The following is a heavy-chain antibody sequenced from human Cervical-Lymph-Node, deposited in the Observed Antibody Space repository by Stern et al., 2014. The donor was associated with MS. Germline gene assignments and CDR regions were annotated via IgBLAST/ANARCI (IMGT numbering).Heavy chain of an antibody. D-gene: IGHD5-18*01. J-gene: IGHJ6*02. V-gene: IGHV5-51*03. CDR2: IYPGDSDP. CDR3: ARPGDDTAKYGLDV. Sequence: EVQLLQSGAEVKKPGESLKISCKVSGYSFATYWIGWVRQMPGKSLEWMGIIYPGDSDPRYSPSFQGQVTISADKSISTAYLHWSSLKASDTAMYYCARPGDDTAKYGLDVWGQGTTVTVSS. CDR1: GYSFATYW.